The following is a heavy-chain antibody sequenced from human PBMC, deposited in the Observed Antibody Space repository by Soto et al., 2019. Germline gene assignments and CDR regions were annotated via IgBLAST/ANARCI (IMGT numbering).Heavy chain of an antibody. CDR3: ARDPITMIVVAGYFDY. CDR2: ISYDGSNK. J-gene: IGHJ4*02. Sequence: GGSLRLSCAASGFTFSSYAMHWVRQAPGKGLEWVAVISYDGSNKYYADSVKGRFTISRDNSKNTLYLQMNSLRAEDTAVYYCARDPITMIVVAGYFDYWGQGTLVTVSS. V-gene: IGHV3-30-3*01. D-gene: IGHD3-22*01. CDR1: GFTFSSYA.